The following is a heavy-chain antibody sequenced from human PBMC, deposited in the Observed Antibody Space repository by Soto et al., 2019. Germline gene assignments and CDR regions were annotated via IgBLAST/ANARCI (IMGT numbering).Heavy chain of an antibody. CDR2: ISYDGSNK. Sequence: PGGSLRLSCAASGFTFSSYAMHWVRQAPGKGLEWVAVISYDGSNKYYADSVKGRFTISRDNSKNTLYLQMNSLRAEDTAVYYCARDLGYCSSTSCYTGSFDYYYYGVDVWGQGTTVTVSS. V-gene: IGHV3-30-3*01. D-gene: IGHD2-2*02. J-gene: IGHJ6*02. CDR1: GFTFSSYA. CDR3: ARDLGYCSSTSCYTGSFDYYYYGVDV.